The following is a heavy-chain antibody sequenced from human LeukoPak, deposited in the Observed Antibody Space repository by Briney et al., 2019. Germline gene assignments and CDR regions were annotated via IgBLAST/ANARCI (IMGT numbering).Heavy chain of an antibody. Sequence: GGSLRLSCAASGLTFSSYWMSWVRQAPGKGLEWVANIKQDGSDKYYVDSVKGRFTISRDNAKNSLYLQMNSLRAEDTAVYYCARSQWELLDFDYWGQGTLVTVSS. CDR3: ARSQWELLDFDY. CDR2: IKQDGSDK. CDR1: GLTFSSYW. V-gene: IGHV3-7*01. D-gene: IGHD1-26*01. J-gene: IGHJ4*02.